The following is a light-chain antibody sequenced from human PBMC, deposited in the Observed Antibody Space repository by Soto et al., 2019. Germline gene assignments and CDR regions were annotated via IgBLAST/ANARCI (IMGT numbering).Light chain of an antibody. CDR2: DVS. CDR3: SSYTSATTYV. V-gene: IGLV2-14*01. J-gene: IGLJ1*01. CDR1: PSDVGAYNY. Sequence: QSVLTQPAPVAWAPWQSITLSRTGNPSDVGAYNYDSWYQQYPGEAPKVIIYDVSHRPAGVSNRFSGSKSGNTASLTISGLQTQDEADYYCSSYTSATTYVFGTGTKVTVL.